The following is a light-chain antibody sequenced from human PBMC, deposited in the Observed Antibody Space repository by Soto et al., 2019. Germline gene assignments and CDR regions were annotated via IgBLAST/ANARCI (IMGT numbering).Light chain of an antibody. V-gene: IGLV1-44*01. J-gene: IGLJ3*02. CDR3: AAWDDSLKGWV. Sequence: QAVVTQPPSASGTPGQRVTISCSGSSSNIGSENVNWYQQVPGTAPKLLIYANNQRPSGVPDRFSVSKSGTSASLAIGGLQSEDEADYYCAAWDDSLKGWVFGGATNVTVL. CDR2: ANN. CDR1: SSNIGSEN.